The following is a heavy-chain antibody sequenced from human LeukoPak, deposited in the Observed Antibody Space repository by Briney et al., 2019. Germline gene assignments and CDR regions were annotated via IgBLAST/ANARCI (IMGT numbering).Heavy chain of an antibody. CDR1: GDSVSSNSAA. Sequence: SQTLSLTCAISGDSVSSNSAAWNWIRQSPSRGLEWLGRTYYRSKWCNEYAVSVKSRITVNPDTSKNEFSLQLNSVTPEDTAIYYCARRRGGGYSAFDIWGQGTMVTVSS. D-gene: IGHD1-26*01. CDR3: ARRRGGGYSAFDI. CDR2: TYYRSKWCN. V-gene: IGHV6-1*01. J-gene: IGHJ3*02.